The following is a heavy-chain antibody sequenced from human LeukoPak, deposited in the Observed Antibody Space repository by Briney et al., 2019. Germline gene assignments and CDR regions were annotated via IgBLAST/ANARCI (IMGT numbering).Heavy chain of an antibody. CDR3: ARSVVTATPHYFQH. D-gene: IGHD2-21*02. Sequence: GGSLSLSCAASGFTFNSYAMHWVRQAPGKGLEWVAVISYDGSNKNYGDSVKGRFTISRDNSKNTLYLQMNSLSAEDTAVYYCARSVVTATPHYFQHWGQGTLVTVSS. CDR2: ISYDGSNK. CDR1: GFTFNSYA. V-gene: IGHV3-30*04. J-gene: IGHJ1*01.